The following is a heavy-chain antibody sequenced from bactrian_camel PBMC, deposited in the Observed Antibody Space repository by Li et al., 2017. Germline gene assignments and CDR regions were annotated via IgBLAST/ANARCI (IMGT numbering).Heavy chain of an antibody. CDR1: GYSVRELY. CDR3: AARSCTAFPAPSVAAPRYTS. CDR2: IDKSGMT. J-gene: IGHJ4*01. V-gene: IGHV3S42*01. Sequence: DVQLVESGGNSVQAGGSLRLSCEVSGYSVRELYMAWFRQAPGLEREGVAAIDKSGMTTYAGSLQGRFTISKDNAKNILYLQMNNLKPEDTAMYYCAARSCTAFPAPSVAAPRYTSWGQGTQVTVS. D-gene: IGHD3*01.